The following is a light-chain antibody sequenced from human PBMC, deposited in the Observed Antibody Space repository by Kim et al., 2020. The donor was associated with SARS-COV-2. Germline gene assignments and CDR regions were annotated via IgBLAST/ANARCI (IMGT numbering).Light chain of an antibody. V-gene: IGLV7-43*01. J-gene: IGLJ3*02. CDR2: STT. CDR1: TGAVTSGYY. Sequence: PGGTVTLTCASSTGAVTSGYYPNWFQQKPGQAPRALIYSTTNTHSWTPARFSGSLLGGKAALTLSGVQPEDEAVYYCLLYFGGAHVFGGGTKLTVL. CDR3: LLYFGGAHV.